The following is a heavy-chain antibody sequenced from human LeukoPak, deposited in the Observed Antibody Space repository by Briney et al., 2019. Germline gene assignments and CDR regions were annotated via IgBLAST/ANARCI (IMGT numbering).Heavy chain of an antibody. CDR1: GYTFTGYY. D-gene: IGHD5-24*01. V-gene: IGHV1-2*02. J-gene: IGHJ4*02. Sequence: ASVKASCKASGYTFTGYYMHWVRQAPGQGLEWMGWINPNSGGTNYAQKFQGRVTMTRDTSISTAYMELSRLRSDDTAVYYCAKSPEMATIMGHWGQGTLVTVSS. CDR2: INPNSGGT. CDR3: AKSPEMATIMGH.